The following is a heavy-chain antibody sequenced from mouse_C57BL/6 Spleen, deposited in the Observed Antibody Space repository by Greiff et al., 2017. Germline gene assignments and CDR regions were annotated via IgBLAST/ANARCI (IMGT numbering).Heavy chain of an antibody. CDR2: ISSGGSYT. J-gene: IGHJ4*01. V-gene: IGHV5-6*01. CDR3: ARHVGYDDYDEGINYYYAMDY. D-gene: IGHD2-4*01. Sequence: EVMLVESGGDLVKPGGSLKLSCAASGFTFSSYGMSWVRQTPDKRLEWVATISSGGSYTYYPDSVKGRFTISRDNAKNTLYLQMSSLKSEDTAMYCCARHVGYDDYDEGINYYYAMDYWGQGTSVTVSS. CDR1: GFTFSSYG.